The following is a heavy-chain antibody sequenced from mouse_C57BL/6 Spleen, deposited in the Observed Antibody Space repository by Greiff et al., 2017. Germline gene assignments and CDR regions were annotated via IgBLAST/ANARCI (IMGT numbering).Heavy chain of an antibody. J-gene: IGHJ4*01. CDR1: GYTFTSYW. Sequence: QVQLQQPGAELVRPGTSVKLSCKASGYTFTSYWMHWVKQRPGQGLEWIGVIDPSDSYTNYNQKFKGKATLTVDTSSSTAYMQLSSLTSEDSAVYYCARSRGGYYGNVYAMDYWGQGTSVTVSS. CDR3: ARSRGGYYGNVYAMDY. CDR2: IDPSDSYT. V-gene: IGHV1-59*01. D-gene: IGHD2-1*01.